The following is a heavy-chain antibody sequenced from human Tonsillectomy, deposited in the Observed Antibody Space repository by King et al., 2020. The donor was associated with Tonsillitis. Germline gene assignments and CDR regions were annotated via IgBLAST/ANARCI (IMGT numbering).Heavy chain of an antibody. D-gene: IGHD1-14*01. CDR1: GGTFSSDA. CDR2: IIPIFGTT. CDR3: ARQSGPEEPLDY. J-gene: IGHJ4*02. V-gene: IGHV1-69*12. Sequence: QLVQSGAEVKKPGSSVKVSCKASGGTFSSDAITWVRQAPGQGLEWMGGIIPIFGTTNFAQKFQGRVTITADESTSTAYMELSSLRFEDTAVYYCARQSGPEEPLDYWGQGTPVTVFS.